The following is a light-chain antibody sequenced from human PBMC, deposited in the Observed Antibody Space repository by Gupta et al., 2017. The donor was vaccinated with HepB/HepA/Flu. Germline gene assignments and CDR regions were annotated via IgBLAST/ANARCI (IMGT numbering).Light chain of an antibody. CDR3: QQYDSYPWT. CDR2: AAS. V-gene: IGKV1-8*01. J-gene: IGKJ1*01. Sequence: AIRMTQSPSSFSASTGDRVTITCRASQGISSYLAWYQQKPGKAPKLLIYAASTLQSGVPSRFSGSGSGTDCTLTISCLQSEDFATYYCQQYDSYPWTFGQGTKVEIK. CDR1: QGISSY.